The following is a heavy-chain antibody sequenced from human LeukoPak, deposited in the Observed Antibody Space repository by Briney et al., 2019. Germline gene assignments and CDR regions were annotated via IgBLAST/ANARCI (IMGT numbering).Heavy chain of an antibody. D-gene: IGHD6-6*01. V-gene: IGHV4-61*02. Sequence: SETLSLTCTVSGGSVSSGSYYWSWIRQPAGKGLEWIGRIYTSGSTNYNPSLKSLVTISVDTSKNQFSLKLSSVTAADTAVYYCARQSIAVTAPFDYWGQGTLVTVSS. J-gene: IGHJ4*02. CDR3: ARQSIAVTAPFDY. CDR2: IYTSGST. CDR1: GGSVSSGSYY.